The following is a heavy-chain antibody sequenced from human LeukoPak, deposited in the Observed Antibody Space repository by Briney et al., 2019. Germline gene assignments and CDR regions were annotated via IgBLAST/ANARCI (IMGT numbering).Heavy chain of an antibody. Sequence: SETLSLTCTVSGGSISGYYWSWIRQPPGKGLEWIGYIYYRGNTIYNPSLKSRVTMSVDTSGNQFSLKLSSVTAADTAVYYCARHDEIAVFRNGLDVWGQGTTVTVS. D-gene: IGHD6-19*01. J-gene: IGHJ6*02. CDR2: IYYRGNT. CDR3: ARHDEIAVFRNGLDV. V-gene: IGHV4-59*08. CDR1: GGSISGYY.